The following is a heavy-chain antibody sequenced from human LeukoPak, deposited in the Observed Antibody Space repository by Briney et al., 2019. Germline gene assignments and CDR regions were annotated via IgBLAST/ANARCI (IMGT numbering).Heavy chain of an antibody. CDR1: GGTFSSYA. J-gene: IGHJ4*02. V-gene: IGHV1-69*01. D-gene: IGHD7-27*01. CDR3: ASVNLGYFDY. CDR2: IIPIFGTA. Sequence: SVKVSCKASGGTFSSYAISGLRQAPGQGLEWMGGIIPIFGTANYAQKFQGRVTITADESTSTAYMELSSLRSEDTAVYYCASVNLGYFDYWGQGTLVTVSS.